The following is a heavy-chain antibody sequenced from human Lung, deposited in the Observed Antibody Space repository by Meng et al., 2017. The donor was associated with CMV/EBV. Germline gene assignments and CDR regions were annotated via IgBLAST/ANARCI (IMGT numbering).Heavy chain of an antibody. D-gene: IGHD2-2*01. CDR1: RYTFTGYH. Sequence: ASVKVSCKASRYTFTGYHLHWVRQAPGQGLEWMGWIDPNSGDTNYARKFQGRVTLTRDTSISTAYLELSRLRSDDTAVYYCAVAMEAAIRFCSGTSCFLDAFDIWGQGTMVTVSS. CDR3: AVAMEAAIRFCSGTSCFLDAFDI. V-gene: IGHV1-2*02. CDR2: IDPNSGDT. J-gene: IGHJ3*02.